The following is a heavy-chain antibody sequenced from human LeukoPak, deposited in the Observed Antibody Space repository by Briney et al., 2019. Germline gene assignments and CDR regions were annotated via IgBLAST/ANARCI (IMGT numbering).Heavy chain of an antibody. CDR2: IYHSGST. CDR3: ARSPGYYGSLYYFDY. Sequence: SQTLSLTCAVSGGSISSGGYSWSWIRQPPGKGLEWIGYIYHSGSTYYNPSLKSRVTISVDRSKNQFSLKLSSVTAADTAVYYCARSPGYYGSLYYFDYWGQGTLVTVSS. V-gene: IGHV4-30-2*01. D-gene: IGHD3-10*01. CDR1: GGSISSGGYS. J-gene: IGHJ4*02.